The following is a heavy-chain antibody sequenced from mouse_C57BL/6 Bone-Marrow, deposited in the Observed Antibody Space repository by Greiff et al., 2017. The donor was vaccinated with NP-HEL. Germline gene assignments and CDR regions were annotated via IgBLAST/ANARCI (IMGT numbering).Heavy chain of an antibody. CDR3: VRHVYDYDVAYAMDY. V-gene: IGHV10-1*01. D-gene: IGHD2-4*01. J-gene: IGHJ4*01. CDR2: IRSKSNNYAT. CDR1: GFSFNTYA. Sequence: EVQRVESGGGLVQPKGSLKLSCAASGFSFNTYAMNWVRQAPGKGLEWVARIRSKSNNYATYYADSVKDRFTISRDDSESMLYLQMNNLKTEDTAMYYCVRHVYDYDVAYAMDYWGQGTSVTVSS.